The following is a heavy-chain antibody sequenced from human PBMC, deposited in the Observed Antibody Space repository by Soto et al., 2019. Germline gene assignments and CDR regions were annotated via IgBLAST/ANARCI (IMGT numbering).Heavy chain of an antibody. CDR3: ARRLYSSSWAYYGMDV. CDR2: IIPILGIA. Sequence: ASVKVSCKASGGTFSSYAISWVRQAPGQGLEWMGGIIPILGIANYAQKFQGRVTITADKSTSTAYMELSSLRSEDTAVYYCARRLYSSSWAYYGMDVWGQGTTVTVSS. V-gene: IGHV1-69*10. D-gene: IGHD6-13*01. CDR1: GGTFSSYA. J-gene: IGHJ6*02.